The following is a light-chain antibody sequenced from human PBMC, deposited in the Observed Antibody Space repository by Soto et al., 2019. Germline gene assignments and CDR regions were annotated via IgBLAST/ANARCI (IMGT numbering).Light chain of an antibody. CDR3: QSYDSSLSGYV. CDR2: GNS. Sequence: QAVVTQPPSVSGAPGQRVTVSCTGSSSNIGARYEVHWYQQLPGTVPKLLIYGNSNRPSGVPDRFSGSKSGTSASLAITGLQAEDEADYYCQSYDSSLSGYVFGTGTKLTVL. J-gene: IGLJ1*01. CDR1: SSNIGARYE. V-gene: IGLV1-40*01.